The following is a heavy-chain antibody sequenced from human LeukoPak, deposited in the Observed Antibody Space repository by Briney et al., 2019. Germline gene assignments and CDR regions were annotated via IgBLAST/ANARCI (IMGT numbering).Heavy chain of an antibody. CDR2: ISAYNGNT. CDR3: ARQRDSSREFDY. D-gene: IGHD6-13*01. Sequence: ASVKVSCKASGYTFTSYDINWVRQAPGQGLEWMGWISAYNGNTNYAQKLQGRVTMTTDTSTSTAYMELRSLRSDDTAVYYCARQRDSSREFDYWGQGTLVTVSS. V-gene: IGHV1-18*01. CDR1: GYTFTSYD. J-gene: IGHJ4*02.